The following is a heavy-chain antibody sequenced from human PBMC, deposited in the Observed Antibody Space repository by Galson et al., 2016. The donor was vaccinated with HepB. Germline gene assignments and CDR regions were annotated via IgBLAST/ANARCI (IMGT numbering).Heavy chain of an antibody. CDR1: GGSIYSDNCW. J-gene: IGHJ4*02. CDR2: IHYSRTT. CDR3: ARFPRGIGLILEGS. Sequence: ETLSLTCTVSGGSIYSDNCWWGWMRQPPGRGLEWIASIHYSRTTHYNPSLKSRPTISVDTSKNQFSLYLTSMSAADTAVYLCARFPRGIGLILEGSWGQGILVTVSS. D-gene: IGHD2/OR15-2a*01. V-gene: IGHV4-39*01.